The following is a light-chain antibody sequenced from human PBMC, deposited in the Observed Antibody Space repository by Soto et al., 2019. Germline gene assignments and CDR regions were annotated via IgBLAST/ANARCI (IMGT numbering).Light chain of an antibody. J-gene: IGLJ1*01. CDR3: QSYDSSLSGYV. Sequence: QLVLTQPPSVSGAPGQRVTISCTGSSSNIGAGYEAHWYQQVPGTAPKLLIYENNNRPSGVPDRFSGSKSGTSASLAITGLQAEDEAEYYCQSYDSSLSGYVFGTGTKVTVL. CDR2: ENN. CDR1: SSNIGAGYE. V-gene: IGLV1-40*01.